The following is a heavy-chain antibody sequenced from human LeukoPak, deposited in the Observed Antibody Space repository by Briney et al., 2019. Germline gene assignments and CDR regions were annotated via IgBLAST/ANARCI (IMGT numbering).Heavy chain of an antibody. V-gene: IGHV1-69*13. CDR1: GGTFSSYA. D-gene: IGHD3-9*01. J-gene: IGHJ4*02. CDR2: IIPIFGTA. CDR3: ARGSTYYDILTGSLDY. Sequence: SVKVSCKASGGTFSSYAISWVRQAPGQGLEWMGGIIPIFGTANYAQKFQGRVTITADESTSTAYMELSSLRSEDTAVYYRARGSTYYDILTGSLDYRGQGTLVTVSS.